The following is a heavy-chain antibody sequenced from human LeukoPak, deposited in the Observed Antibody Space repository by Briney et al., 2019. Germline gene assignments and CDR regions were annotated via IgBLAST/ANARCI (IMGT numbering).Heavy chain of an antibody. CDR3: SELGITMIGVV. CDR2: ISSSGSTI. D-gene: IGHD3-22*01. Sequence: PGGSLRLSCTSSGFTFGDYGMSWLRQAPGKGLEWVSYISSSGSTIYYADSVRGRFTISRHNPNNSLYLQMNSLTDKDTHVCYFSELGITMIGVVWGKGTPVTISS. CDR1: GFTFGDYG. J-gene: IGHJ6*04. V-gene: IGHV3-48*03.